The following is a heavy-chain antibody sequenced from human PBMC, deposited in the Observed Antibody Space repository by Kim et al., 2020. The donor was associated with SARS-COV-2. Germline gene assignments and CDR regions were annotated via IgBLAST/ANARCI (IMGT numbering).Heavy chain of an antibody. CDR3: ARFSIAAAAFDY. Sequence: NYNPSLKSRVTISVDTSKHQFSLKLSSVTAADTAVYYCARFSIAAAAFDYWGQGTLVTVSS. J-gene: IGHJ4*02. V-gene: IGHV4-34*01. D-gene: IGHD6-13*01.